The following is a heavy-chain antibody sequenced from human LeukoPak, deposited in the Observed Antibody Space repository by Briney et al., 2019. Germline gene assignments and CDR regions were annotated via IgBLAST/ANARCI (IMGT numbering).Heavy chain of an antibody. D-gene: IGHD2-15*01. CDR1: GFTFSTYA. V-gene: IGHV3-23*01. Sequence: GGSLRLSCAASGFTFSTYAMSWVRQAPGKGLEWISIISSGGDTYYEDSVKGRFTISRDNSKNTLDLQMSSLRAEDTAVYYCAKGVGGYYFDYWGQGTLVTVSS. CDR3: AKGVGGYYFDY. CDR2: ISSGGDT. J-gene: IGHJ4*02.